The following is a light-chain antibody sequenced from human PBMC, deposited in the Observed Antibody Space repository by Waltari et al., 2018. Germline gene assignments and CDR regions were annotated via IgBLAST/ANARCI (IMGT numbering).Light chain of an antibody. J-gene: IGKJ1*01. Sequence: EIVLTQSPGTLSLSPGERGTLSCRASQSVSRFLAWYQQKPGQAPRLLISSASTRATGIPDRFSGSGSGTDFSLTISRLEPEDFAVYYCQKYDRLPATFGQGTKVEIK. V-gene: IGKV3-20*01. CDR2: SAS. CDR3: QKYDRLPAT. CDR1: QSVSRF.